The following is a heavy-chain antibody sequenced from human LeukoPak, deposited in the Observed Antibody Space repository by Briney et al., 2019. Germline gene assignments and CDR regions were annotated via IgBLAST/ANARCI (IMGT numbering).Heavy chain of an antibody. D-gene: IGHD6-13*01. V-gene: IGHV3-23*01. CDR3: GVYSSSWHDY. Sequence: GGSLRLSCAASGFTFSSYAMSWVRQAPGKGLVWVSVISGSGGSTNYADSVKGRFTISRDNSKNTLYLQMNSLRAEDTAVYYCGVYSSSWHDYWGQGTLVTVSS. CDR2: ISGSGGST. CDR1: GFTFSSYA. J-gene: IGHJ4*02.